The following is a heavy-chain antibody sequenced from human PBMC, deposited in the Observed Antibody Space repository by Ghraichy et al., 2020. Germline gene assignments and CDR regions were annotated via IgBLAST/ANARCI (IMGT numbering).Heavy chain of an antibody. CDR1: GITFSNSW. V-gene: IGHV3-7*03. CDR2: IKGDGSAK. CDR3: ARAFSSGVWWFDP. Sequence: GGSLRLSCAVSGITFSNSWMTWVRQAPGQGLEWVADIKGDGSAKDYVDSVKGRFTISRDNAKDSLFLQMTNLRAEDTAVYYCARAFSSGVWWFDPWGQGTLVTVSS. D-gene: IGHD6-13*01. J-gene: IGHJ5*02.